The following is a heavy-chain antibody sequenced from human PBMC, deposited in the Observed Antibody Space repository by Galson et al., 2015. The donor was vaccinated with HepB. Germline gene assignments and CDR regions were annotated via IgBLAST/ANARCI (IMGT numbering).Heavy chain of an antibody. CDR2: ISPHNRYT. Sequence: SVKVSCKASGYTFSSYSITWVRQAPGQGLEWVGWISPHNRYTNYAQNFQGRVTMTTDTSTNTAYMELRSLRSDDTAIYYCARGAVVVAVGATENNWFDPWGRGTLLTVSS. CDR3: ARGAVVVAVGATENNWFDP. J-gene: IGHJ5*02. V-gene: IGHV1-18*01. D-gene: IGHD2-15*01. CDR1: GYTFSSYS.